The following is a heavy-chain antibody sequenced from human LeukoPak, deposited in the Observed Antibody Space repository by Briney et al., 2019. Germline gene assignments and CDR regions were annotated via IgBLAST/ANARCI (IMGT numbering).Heavy chain of an antibody. V-gene: IGHV7-4-1*02. CDR1: GYTFTSYA. D-gene: IGHD4-11*01. Sequence: ASVKVSCKASGYTFTSYAMNWVRQAPGQGLEWMGWINTNTGNPTYAQGFTGRFVFSLDTSVSTAYLQISSLKAEDTAVYYCARGGRRLGVTTLGWFDPWGQGTLVTVSS. CDR3: ARGGRRLGVTTLGWFDP. CDR2: INTNTGNP. J-gene: IGHJ5*02.